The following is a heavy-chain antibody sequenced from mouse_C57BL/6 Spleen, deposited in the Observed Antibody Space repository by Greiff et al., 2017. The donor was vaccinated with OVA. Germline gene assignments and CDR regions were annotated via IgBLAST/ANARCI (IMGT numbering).Heavy chain of an antibody. D-gene: IGHD1-1*01. CDR1: GYAFSSYW. CDR2: IYPGDGDT. V-gene: IGHV1-80*01. J-gene: IGHJ1*03. CDR3: ARGGTTGYWYFDV. Sequence: VKLMESGAELVKPGASVKISCKASGYAFSSYWMNWVKQRPGKGLEWIGQIYPGDGDTNYNGKFKGKATLTADKSSSTAYMQLSSLTSEDSAVYFCARGGTTGYWYFDVWGTGTTVTVSS.